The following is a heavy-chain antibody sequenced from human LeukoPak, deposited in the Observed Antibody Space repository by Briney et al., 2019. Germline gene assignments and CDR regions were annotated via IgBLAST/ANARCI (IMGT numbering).Heavy chain of an antibody. Sequence: PRGTLRLSCAASGFTFSTYGMSWVRQAPGKGLEWVSYISSSGSTIYYADSVKGRFTISRDNAKNSLYLQMNSLRAEDTAVYYCARVVPIAAAGRYNWFDPWGQGTLVTVSS. CDR2: ISSSGSTI. D-gene: IGHD6-13*01. J-gene: IGHJ5*02. V-gene: IGHV3-48*04. CDR3: ARVVPIAAAGRYNWFDP. CDR1: GFTFSTYG.